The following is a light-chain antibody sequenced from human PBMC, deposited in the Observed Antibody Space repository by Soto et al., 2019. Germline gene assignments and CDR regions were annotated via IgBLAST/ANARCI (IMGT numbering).Light chain of an antibody. CDR1: QDISWC. V-gene: IGKV1-33*01. J-gene: IGKJ2*01. CDR3: QQYDNLPYT. CDR2: DAS. Sequence: DIQMTQSPSSLSASVGDRVTINCQASQDISWCLSWHKQKPGKAPKLLIHDASKLETGVPSRFSGSGSGTDFTFTISSLQPEDVATYYCQQYDNLPYTFGQGTKLEIK.